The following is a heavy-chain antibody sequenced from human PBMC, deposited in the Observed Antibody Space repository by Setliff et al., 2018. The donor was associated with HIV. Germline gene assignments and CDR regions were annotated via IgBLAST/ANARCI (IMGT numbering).Heavy chain of an antibody. Sequence: PSETLSLTCAVSGYSISSGYYWGWIRQPPGKGLEWIGSTYHSGSTYYNPSLKSRVTISVDTSKNQFSLKLTSVTAADTAVYYCAREVRWELPQGFDHWGQGSQVTVSS. CDR2: TYHSGST. CDR1: GYSISSGYY. V-gene: IGHV4-38-2*02. J-gene: IGHJ4*02. D-gene: IGHD1-26*01. CDR3: AREVRWELPQGFDH.